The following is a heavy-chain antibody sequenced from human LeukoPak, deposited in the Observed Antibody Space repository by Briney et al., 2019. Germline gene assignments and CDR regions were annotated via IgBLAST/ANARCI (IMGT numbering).Heavy chain of an antibody. D-gene: IGHD5-12*01. Sequence: SETLSLTCTVSGGSISSDGYYWGWIRQPPGKGLEWIGSIYYSGSTYYNPSLKSRVTISVDTSKNQFSLKLSSVTAADTAVYYCAVNGYDYYFDYWGQGTLVTVSS. CDR3: AVNGYDYYFDY. CDR1: GGSISSDGYY. CDR2: IYYSGST. V-gene: IGHV4-39*01. J-gene: IGHJ4*02.